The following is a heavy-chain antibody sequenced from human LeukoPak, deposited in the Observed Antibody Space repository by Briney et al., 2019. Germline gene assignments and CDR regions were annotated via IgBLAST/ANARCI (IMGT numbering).Heavy chain of an antibody. CDR3: AGRPTGYSSGYIH. J-gene: IGHJ4*02. Sequence: PGGSLRLSCVASGITFSNYAVSWVRQAPEKGLDWVSVISGSAHKIRYADSVKGRFTISRDNSENIVYLQMNNLRVEGTAVYYCAGRPTGYSSGYIHWGQGTLVTVSS. V-gene: IGHV3-23*01. CDR1: GITFSNYA. D-gene: IGHD5-18*01. CDR2: ISGSAHKI.